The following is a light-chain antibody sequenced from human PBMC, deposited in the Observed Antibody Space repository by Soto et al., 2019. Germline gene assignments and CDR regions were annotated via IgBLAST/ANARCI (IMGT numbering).Light chain of an antibody. V-gene: IGKV3-20*01. CDR1: PSVSSRY. CDR2: GAS. Sequence: EIVLTQSPGTLSLSPGERATLSCRASPSVSSRYLAWYQQTPGRAPRLLIYGASSRATGIPDRFSGSGSGTDFTLTITRPEPEDFAVYYCHHYYNSPPFTFGPGTKVDIK. J-gene: IGKJ3*01. CDR3: HHYYNSPPFT.